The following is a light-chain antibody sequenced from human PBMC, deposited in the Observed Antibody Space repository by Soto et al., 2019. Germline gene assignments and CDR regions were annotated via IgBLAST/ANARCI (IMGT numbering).Light chain of an antibody. CDR1: EDISNY. CDR3: QNYSRAPWT. CDR2: GAS. Sequence: DIQMTQSPSSLSASVGDRVTITCRASEDISNYLDWYQQKPGKVPKLLIYGASTLQSGVPSRFSGSGSGTDFTLTISSLQTEDVATYYCQNYSRAPWTFGQGTKVESK. J-gene: IGKJ1*01. V-gene: IGKV1-27*01.